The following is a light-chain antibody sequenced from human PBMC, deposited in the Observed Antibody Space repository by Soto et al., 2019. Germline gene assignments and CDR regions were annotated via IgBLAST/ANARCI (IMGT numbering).Light chain of an antibody. CDR3: QQYSSSRT. V-gene: IGKV3-15*01. CDR2: RAS. CDR1: QNINSN. J-gene: IGKJ5*01. Sequence: EIVMTQSPATLSVSPGESATLSCRASQNINSNLAWYQQKPGQAPRLLIYRASTMATGIPARFSGSGSGTEFTLTISSLQSEDFAVYYCQQYSSSRTFGQGTRLENK.